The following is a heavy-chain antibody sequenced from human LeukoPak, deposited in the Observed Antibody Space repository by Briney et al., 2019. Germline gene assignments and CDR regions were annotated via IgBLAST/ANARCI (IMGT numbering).Heavy chain of an antibody. V-gene: IGHV1-2*06. CDR2: INPNSGGT. CDR1: GYTFTVYY. Sequence: ASVNVSCKASGYTFTVYYMHWVRQAPGQGLEWMGRINPNSGGTNYAQKFQGRVTMTRDTSISTAYMELSRLRSDDTAVYYCARDQDIVLMVYAIPGRRTGFDPWGQGTLVTVSS. CDR3: ARDQDIVLMVYAIPGRRTGFDP. J-gene: IGHJ5*02. D-gene: IGHD2-8*01.